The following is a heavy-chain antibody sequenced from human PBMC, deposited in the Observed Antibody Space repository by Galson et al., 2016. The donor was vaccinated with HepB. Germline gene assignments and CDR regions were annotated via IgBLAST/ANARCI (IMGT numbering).Heavy chain of an antibody. J-gene: IGHJ4*02. D-gene: IGHD2-2*01. CDR2: MYPGDSDT. V-gene: IGHV5-51*01. CDR3: ARSRSSSYSFVEY. CDR1: GYNFRSYW. Sequence: QSGAEVKKPGESLKISCKGSGYNFRSYWIGWVRQMPGKGLEWMGIMYPGDSDTRYSPSFQDQVTISADKSTSTAYLQWSSLKASDTAMYYCARSRSSSYSFVEYWGQGSLGSVSS.